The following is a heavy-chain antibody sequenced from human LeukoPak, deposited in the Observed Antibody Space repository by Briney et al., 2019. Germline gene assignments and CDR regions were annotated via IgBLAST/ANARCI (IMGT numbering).Heavy chain of an antibody. Sequence: ASVKVSCKASGYTFTSYGISWVRQAPGQGLEWMGWISAYNGNTNYAQKLQGRVTMTTDTSTSTAYMELRSLRSDDTAVYYCARVIVGEQWLVSTPLDYWGQGTLVTVSS. CDR2: ISAYNGNT. J-gene: IGHJ4*02. D-gene: IGHD6-19*01. CDR1: GYTFTSYG. V-gene: IGHV1-18*01. CDR3: ARVIVGEQWLVSTPLDY.